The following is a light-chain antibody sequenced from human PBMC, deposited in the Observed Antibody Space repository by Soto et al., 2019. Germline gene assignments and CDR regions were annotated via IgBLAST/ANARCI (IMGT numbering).Light chain of an antibody. CDR1: QTLRNK. CDR3: QQHNAWPLT. J-gene: IGKJ3*01. V-gene: IGKV3-15*01. Sequence: IVLTQSPGTLSVSPGERVILSCRASQTLRNKLAWYQQKPGQAPRLLIYGGFTRATGIPARFSGSGSGTEFTLTISSLKSEDFAIYYCQQHNAWPLTFGPGTKLDLK. CDR2: GGF.